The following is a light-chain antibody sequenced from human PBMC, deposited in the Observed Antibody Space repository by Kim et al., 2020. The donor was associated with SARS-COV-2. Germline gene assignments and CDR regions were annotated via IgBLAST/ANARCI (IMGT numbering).Light chain of an antibody. CDR3: SSYTSSSTLV. V-gene: IGLV2-14*03. CDR1: SSDVGGYDY. J-gene: IGLJ2*01. Sequence: GQSITVSCTRTSSDVGGYDYVSWYQQHPGKAPKLMIYDVNNRPSGVSNRFSGSKSDNTASLTISGLQAEDEADYYCSSYTSSSTLVFGGGTQLTVL. CDR2: DVN.